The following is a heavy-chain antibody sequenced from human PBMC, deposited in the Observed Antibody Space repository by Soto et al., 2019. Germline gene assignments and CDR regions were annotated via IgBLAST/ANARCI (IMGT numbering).Heavy chain of an antibody. CDR2: ISHSGNA. Sequence: PSETLSLTCVVSGDSINSSHWWNWVRQPPGKGLEWIGQISHSGNANYNPSLTSRVSISVDKSKNHFSLKLTSVTAADTAVYFCAARHFWSGPWTARRLDYWGQGTLVTVS. CDR3: AARHFWSGPWTARRLDY. D-gene: IGHD3-3*02. V-gene: IGHV4-4*02. J-gene: IGHJ4*02. CDR1: GDSINSSHW.